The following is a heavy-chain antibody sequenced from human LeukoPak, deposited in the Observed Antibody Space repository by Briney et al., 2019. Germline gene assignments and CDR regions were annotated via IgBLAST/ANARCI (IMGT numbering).Heavy chain of an antibody. CDR3: ARAYSGYDFFDY. Sequence: SVKVSCKASGYTFTDYYTHWVRQAPGQGLEWMGGIIPIFGTANYAQKFQGRVTITADESTSTAYMEVSSLRSEDTAVYYCARAYSGYDFFDYWGQGILVTVSS. V-gene: IGHV1-69*13. CDR2: IIPIFGTA. J-gene: IGHJ4*02. D-gene: IGHD5-12*01. CDR1: GYTFTDYY.